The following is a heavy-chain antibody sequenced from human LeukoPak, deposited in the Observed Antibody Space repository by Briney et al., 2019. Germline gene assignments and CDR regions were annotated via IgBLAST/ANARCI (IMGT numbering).Heavy chain of an antibody. CDR3: ARGGDRRGFDY. D-gene: IGHD1-14*01. CDR1: Y. V-gene: IGHV4-31*02. Sequence: YWIGWVRQVPGKGLEWIGYIYDSGTTYYNPALQSRVTISVDLSDNHFSLKMRSMTAADTAVYFCARGGDRRGFDYWGQGTLVTVSS. CDR2: IYDSGTT. J-gene: IGHJ4*02.